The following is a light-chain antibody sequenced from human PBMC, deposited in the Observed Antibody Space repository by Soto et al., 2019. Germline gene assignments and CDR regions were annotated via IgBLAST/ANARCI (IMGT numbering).Light chain of an antibody. V-gene: IGKV3D-15*01. Sequence: EIVMTQSPATLSVSPGETTRLSCRASQSINSDVAWYQQKVGQTPRLLIHGASTRATGIAARFSGSGSGTEFTLTISSPHSEDFAVYYCQQYNKWPKMFGQGTKVDIK. CDR1: QSINSD. CDR3: QQYNKWPKM. CDR2: GAS. J-gene: IGKJ1*01.